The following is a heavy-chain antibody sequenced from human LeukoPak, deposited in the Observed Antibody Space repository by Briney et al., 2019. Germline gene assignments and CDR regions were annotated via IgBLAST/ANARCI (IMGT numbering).Heavy chain of an antibody. J-gene: IGHJ4*02. V-gene: IGHV1-18*04. CDR2: ISAYNGNT. CDR3: ARAKGLREPTASDY. Sequence: ASVKVSCKASGYTFTSYYMHWVRQAPGQGLEWMGWISAYNGNTNYAQKLQGRVTMTTDTSTSTAYMELRSLRSDDTAVYYCARAKGLREPTASDYWGQGTLVTVSS. CDR1: GYTFTSYY. D-gene: IGHD5-18*01.